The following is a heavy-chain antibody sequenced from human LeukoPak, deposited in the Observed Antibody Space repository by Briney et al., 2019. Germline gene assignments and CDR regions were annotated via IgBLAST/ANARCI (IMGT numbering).Heavy chain of an antibody. CDR3: ARGPYSSNWYVDY. CDR1: GFTFSTYN. CDR2: ISRTGNSI. D-gene: IGHD6-13*01. V-gene: IGHV3-48*03. J-gene: IGHJ4*02. Sequence: GGSLRLSCAASGFTFSTYNMNWVRQAPGKGLEWISYISRTGNSIYYADSVKGRFTISRDSAKNSLYLQMNSLRAEDTAVYYCARGPYSSNWYVDYWGQGTLVAVSS.